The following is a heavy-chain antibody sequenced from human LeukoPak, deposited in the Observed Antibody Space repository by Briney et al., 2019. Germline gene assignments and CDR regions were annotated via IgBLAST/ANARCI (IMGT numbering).Heavy chain of an antibody. CDR3: ARDSVTVTTVVPLDY. CDR2: ISSSGNTI. V-gene: IGHV3-11*04. CDR1: GFTFSDYY. J-gene: IGHJ4*02. Sequence: GGSLRLSCAASGFTFSDYYMNWIRQAPGKGLEWVSYISSSGNTIYYADSVKGRFTIPRDNAKNSLYLQMNSLRAEDTAVYYCARDSVTVTTVVPLDYWGQGTLVTVSS. D-gene: IGHD4-17*01.